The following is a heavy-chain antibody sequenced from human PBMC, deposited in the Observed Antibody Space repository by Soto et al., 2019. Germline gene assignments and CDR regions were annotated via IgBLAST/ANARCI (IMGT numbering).Heavy chain of an antibody. CDR2: INPNSGGT. CDR3: ARESGGATATLDYYYFYMDV. J-gene: IGHJ6*03. CDR1: GYTFSDYY. D-gene: IGHD5-12*01. Sequence: QVQLVQSGAEVKKPGASVKVSCKASGYTFSDYYIHWMRQAPGQGLEWMGWINPNSGGTKYANKFQGWVTMTRETSIKTAYMELSRLTSDDTAVYYCARESGGATATLDYYYFYMDVWGKGTTVTVSS. V-gene: IGHV1-2*04.